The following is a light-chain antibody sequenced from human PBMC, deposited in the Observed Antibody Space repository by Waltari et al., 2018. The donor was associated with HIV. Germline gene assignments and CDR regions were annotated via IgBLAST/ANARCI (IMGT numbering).Light chain of an antibody. CDR1: QRVGIN. Sequence: EIVMTQSPATLSVSPGETAILSCRASQRVGINVAWYQKKPGQAPRLLMSAASTRATGTPARFSGSESGTDFTLTISSLQSEDFAVYYCQHYNNWLTWTFGQGTNVEVK. CDR3: QHYNNWLTWT. V-gene: IGKV3-15*01. CDR2: AAS. J-gene: IGKJ1*01.